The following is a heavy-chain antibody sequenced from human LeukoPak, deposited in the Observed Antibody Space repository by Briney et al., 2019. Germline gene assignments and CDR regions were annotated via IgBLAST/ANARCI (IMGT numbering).Heavy chain of an antibody. CDR3: AKNVLLWFGELYYFDY. V-gene: IGHV3-30-3*02. D-gene: IGHD3-10*01. Sequence: PGRSLRLSCAASGFTFSSYAMHWVRQAPGKGLEWVAVISYDGSNKYYADSVKGRFTISRDNSKNTLYLQMNSLRAEDTAVYYCAKNVLLWFGELYYFDYWGQGTLVTVSS. CDR2: ISYDGSNK. CDR1: GFTFSSYA. J-gene: IGHJ4*02.